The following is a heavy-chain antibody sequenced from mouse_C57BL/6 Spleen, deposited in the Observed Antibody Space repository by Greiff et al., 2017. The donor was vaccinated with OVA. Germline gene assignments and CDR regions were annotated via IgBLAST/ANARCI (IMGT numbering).Heavy chain of an antibody. Sequence: DVMLVESGGGLVKPGGSLKLSCAASGFTFSDYGMHWVRQAPEKGLEWVAYISSGSSTIYYADTVKGRFTISRDNAKNTLFLQMTSLRSEDTAMYYCATIDYDYDGRPYYAMDYWGQGTSVTVSS. CDR3: ATIDYDYDGRPYYAMDY. V-gene: IGHV5-17*01. D-gene: IGHD2-4*01. CDR1: GFTFSDYG. CDR2: ISSGSSTI. J-gene: IGHJ4*01.